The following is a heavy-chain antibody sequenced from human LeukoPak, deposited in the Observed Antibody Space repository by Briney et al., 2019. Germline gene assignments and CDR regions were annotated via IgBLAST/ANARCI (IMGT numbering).Heavy chain of an antibody. V-gene: IGHV3-30*03. D-gene: IGHD3-22*01. CDR1: GFTFSSYG. CDR2: ISYDGSNK. CDR3: LTYYYDSSGYWIFDY. Sequence: GGSLRLSCAASGFTFSSYGMHWVRLAPGKGLEWVAVISYDGSNKYYADSVKGRFTISRDNSKNTLYLQMNSLRAEDTAVYYCLTYYYDSSGYWIFDYWGQGTLVTVSS. J-gene: IGHJ4*02.